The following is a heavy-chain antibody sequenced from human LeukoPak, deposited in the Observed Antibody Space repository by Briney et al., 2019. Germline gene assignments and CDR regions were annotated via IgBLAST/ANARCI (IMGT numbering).Heavy chain of an antibody. V-gene: IGHV3-30*02. Sequence: PGGSLRLSCAASGFTFSSSGMHWVRQAPGKGLEWVAFIRYDGSNKYYADSVKGRFTISRDNSKNTLYLQMNSLRAEDTAVYYCAKDLGADFDYWGQGTLVTVSS. CDR1: GFTFSSSG. J-gene: IGHJ4*02. CDR2: IRYDGSNK. D-gene: IGHD1-26*01. CDR3: AKDLGADFDY.